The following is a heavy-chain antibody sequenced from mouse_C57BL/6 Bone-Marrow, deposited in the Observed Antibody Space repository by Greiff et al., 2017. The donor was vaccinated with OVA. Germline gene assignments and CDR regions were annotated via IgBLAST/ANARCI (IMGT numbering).Heavy chain of an antibody. J-gene: IGHJ2*01. CDR1: GYTFTSYW. CDR3: ASTVDY. CDR2: IDPSDSYT. V-gene: IGHV1-50*01. Sequence: QVHVKQPGAELVKPGASVKLSCKASGYTFTSYWMQWVKQRPGQGLEWIGEIDPSDSYTNYNQKFKGKATLTVDTSSSPAYMQLSSLTSEDSAVYYCASTVDYWGQGTTLTVSS. D-gene: IGHD2-1*01.